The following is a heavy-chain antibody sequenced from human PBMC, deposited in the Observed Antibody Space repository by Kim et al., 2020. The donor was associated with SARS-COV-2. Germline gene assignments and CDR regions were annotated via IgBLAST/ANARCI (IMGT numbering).Heavy chain of an antibody. J-gene: IGHJ3*02. CDR3: ARDLRRWELLDNAFDI. CDR1: GYTFTSYY. Sequence: ASVKVSCKASGYTFTSYYMHWVRQAPGQGLEWMGIINPSGGSTSYAQKFQGRVTMTRDTSTSTVYMELSSLRSEDTAVYYCARDLRRWELLDNAFDIWGQGTMVTVSS. D-gene: IGHD1-26*01. V-gene: IGHV1-46*01. CDR2: INPSGGST.